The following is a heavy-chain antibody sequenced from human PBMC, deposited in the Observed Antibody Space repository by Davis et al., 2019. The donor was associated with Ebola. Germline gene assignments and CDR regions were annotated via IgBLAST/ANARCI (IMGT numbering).Heavy chain of an antibody. D-gene: IGHD3-16*02. Sequence: AASVKVSCKASGYTFTSYGISWVRQAPGQGLEWMGWISAYNGNTNYAQKFQGRVTMTRDTSTSTVYMELSSLRSEDTAVYYCARDRFYRAVNHFDYWGQGTLVTVSS. CDR1: GYTFTSYG. CDR3: ARDRFYRAVNHFDY. J-gene: IGHJ4*02. CDR2: ISAYNGNT. V-gene: IGHV1-18*01.